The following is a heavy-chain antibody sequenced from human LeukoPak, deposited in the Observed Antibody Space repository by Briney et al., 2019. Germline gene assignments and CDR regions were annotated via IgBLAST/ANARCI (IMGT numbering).Heavy chain of an antibody. Sequence: GGSLRLSCAASGFTFNMFWMTWVRQAPGKGLEWVANIKQDGSEENYGDSVKGRFTISRDNAKNSLYLKMNSLRAEDTAVYYCAKDEGSGTWNYWGQGPWSSSPQ. CDR2: IKQDGSEE. CDR1: GFTFNMFW. D-gene: IGHD3-10*01. J-gene: IGHJ4*02. CDR3: AKDEGSGTWNY. V-gene: IGHV3-7*03.